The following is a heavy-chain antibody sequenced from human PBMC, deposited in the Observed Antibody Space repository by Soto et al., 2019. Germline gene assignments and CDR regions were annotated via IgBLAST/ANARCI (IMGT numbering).Heavy chain of an antibody. J-gene: IGHJ4*02. CDR2: ISAYSDNT. V-gene: IGHV1-18*01. Sequence: GTSVKVSCKDSGYTFTSNGINWVRQAPGQGLEWMGWISAYSDNTKYAQKVQGRVTMTTDTSTRTAYMELRSLRSDDTAVYYCARGSEVTHTDTLDHWGQGTLVTVSS. CDR1: GYTFTSNG. D-gene: IGHD2-21*02. CDR3: ARGSEVTHTDTLDH.